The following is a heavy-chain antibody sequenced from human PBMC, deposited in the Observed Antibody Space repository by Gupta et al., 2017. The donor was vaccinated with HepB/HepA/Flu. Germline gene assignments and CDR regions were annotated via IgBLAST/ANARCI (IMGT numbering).Heavy chain of an antibody. V-gene: IGHV1-69*01. J-gene: IGHJ3*02. CDR1: VGTFSSYA. CDR2: IIPIFGTA. Sequence: QVQLVQSGAEVKKPGSSVKFSCKASVGTFSSYAISWLRQAPGQGLEWMGGIIPIFGTANYAQKFQGRVTITADESTSTAYMELSSLRSEDTAVYYCATIRDIVATRSAFDIWGQGTMVTVSS. CDR3: ATIRDIVATRSAFDI. D-gene: IGHD5-12*01.